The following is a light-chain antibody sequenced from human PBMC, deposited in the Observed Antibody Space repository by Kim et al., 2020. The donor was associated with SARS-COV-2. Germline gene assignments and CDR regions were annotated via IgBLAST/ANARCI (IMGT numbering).Light chain of an antibody. Sequence: SYELTQPPSVSVAPGKTARITCGGNNIGSVSVHWYQQKPGQAPVLVIYDDTDRPSGIPERFSGSNSANTATLTMSRVEAGDEADYYCQLWDSSSYHWVFGGGTQLTVL. J-gene: IGLJ3*02. CDR3: QLWDSSSYHWV. V-gene: IGLV3-21*04. CDR2: DDT. CDR1: NIGSVS.